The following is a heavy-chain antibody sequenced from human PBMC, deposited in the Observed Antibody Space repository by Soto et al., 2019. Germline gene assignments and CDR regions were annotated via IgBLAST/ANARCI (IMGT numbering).Heavy chain of an antibody. CDR1: GYTFTSYG. V-gene: IGHV5-51*01. CDR3: ASDSHCDGGNCPMGGFDM. J-gene: IGHJ3*02. CDR2: IYPGNSNT. D-gene: IGHD2-15*01. Sequence: KVSCKASGYTFTSYGISWVRQAPGQGLEWVGIIYPGNSNTMYSPSFQGQVTISADTALSTTYLQWDTLKPSDTAIYFCASDSHCDGGNCPMGGFDMWGQGTMVT.